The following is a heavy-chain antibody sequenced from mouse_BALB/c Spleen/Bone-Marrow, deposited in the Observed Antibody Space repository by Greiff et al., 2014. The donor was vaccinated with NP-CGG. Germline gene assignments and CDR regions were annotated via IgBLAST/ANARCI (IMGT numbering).Heavy chain of an antibody. D-gene: IGHD1-1*01. Sequence: QVQLHQPGADLVRPGASVKLSCKTSGYTFTNYWINWLKQRPGQGLEWIGNISPSNIHTNYNQKFKDKATLTVDKSSSTAYMQLSSPTSEDSAVYYCAKYDYGFTFWGPGTLVTVSA. CDR1: GYTFTNYW. CDR3: AKYDYGFTF. V-gene: IGHV1-69*02. CDR2: ISPSNIHT. J-gene: IGHJ3*01.